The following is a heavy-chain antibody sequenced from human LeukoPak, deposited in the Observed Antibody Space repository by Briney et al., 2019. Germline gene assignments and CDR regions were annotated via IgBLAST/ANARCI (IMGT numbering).Heavy chain of an antibody. CDR3: AHRLQYNHDWNTGYFDY. V-gene: IGHV2-5*02. J-gene: IGHJ4*02. CDR1: GFSLTTSGVG. CDR2: IYWDNDK. Sequence: SGPTLVQPTQTLTLTCTFSGFSLTTSGVGVGWIRQPPGKALEWLVFIYWDNDKRYSPSLRSRLTITKDTSKNQVVLTMANMDPVDTATYYCAHRLQYNHDWNTGYFDYWGQGVLVTVSS. D-gene: IGHD1-1*01.